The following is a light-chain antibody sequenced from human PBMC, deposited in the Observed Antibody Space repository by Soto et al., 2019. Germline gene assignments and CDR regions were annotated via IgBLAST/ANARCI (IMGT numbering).Light chain of an antibody. J-gene: IGLJ1*01. CDR3: GSWDSSMSAYV. Sequence: QSVLTQPPSVSAAPGQKVTISCSGSSSNIGGNSVSWYQQLPGTAPKLLIYDDNKRPSGIPDRFSASKSGTSDTLGITGFQTGDEADYYCGSWDSSMSAYVLGTGTKVTVL. CDR2: DDN. V-gene: IGLV1-51*01. CDR1: SSNIGGNS.